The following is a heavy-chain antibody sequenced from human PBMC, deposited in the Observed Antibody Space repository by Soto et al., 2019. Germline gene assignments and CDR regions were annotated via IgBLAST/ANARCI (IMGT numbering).Heavy chain of an antibody. CDR1: GGSLSGATYS. V-gene: IGHV4-30-2*01. CDR3: ARSREFDY. Sequence: SETLSLTCGVSGGSLSGATYSWNWIRQPPGKGLEWIGYIFPSGTTYYNPSLNSRVTISIDVSKNQFSLSLSFLTAADTAVYYCARSREFDYWSQGTLVTVSS. CDR2: IFPSGTT. J-gene: IGHJ4*01.